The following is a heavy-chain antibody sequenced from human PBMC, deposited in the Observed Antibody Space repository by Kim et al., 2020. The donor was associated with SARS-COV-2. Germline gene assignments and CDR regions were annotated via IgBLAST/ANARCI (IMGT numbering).Heavy chain of an antibody. Sequence: ASVKVSCKASGFTFTSYGISWVRQAPGQGLEWMAWINNDNGNSNYVQSYRGRVSVTRDTATSTAYMELRSLRSDDTGVYYCTRDFRSACRGPSCHYFDFWGQGTLVSVSS. CDR1: GFTFTSYG. D-gene: IGHD2-2*01. CDR2: INNDNGNS. V-gene: IGHV1-18*01. CDR3: TRDFRSACRGPSCHYFDF. J-gene: IGHJ4*02.